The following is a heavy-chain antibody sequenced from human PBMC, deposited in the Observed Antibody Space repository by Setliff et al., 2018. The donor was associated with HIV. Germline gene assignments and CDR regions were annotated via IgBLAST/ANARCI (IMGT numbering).Heavy chain of an antibody. CDR1: GGSISHYY. CDR2: IFYSGST. V-gene: IGHV4-59*01. CDR3: ARVGGVLTGTPHFDF. Sequence: PSETLSRTCTVSGGSISHYYWTWIRQPPGKGLEWIGYIFYSGSTDYNPSLKSRLTISVDTPNNQFSLSLNSVTAADTAVYYCARVGGVLTGTPHFDFWGQGILVTVSS. D-gene: IGHD3-9*01. J-gene: IGHJ4*02.